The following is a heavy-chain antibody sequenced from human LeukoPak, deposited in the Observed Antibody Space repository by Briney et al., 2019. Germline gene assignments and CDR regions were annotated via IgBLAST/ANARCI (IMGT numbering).Heavy chain of an antibody. Sequence: SQTLSLTCTVSGGSMFSYYWNWIRQPPGKGLEWIGYIYSSGITNYSPSLRSRGTISVATSRNQFSLRLTSVTAADTAIYYCARRAYYDSSGYHPTSGYFDLWGRGTLVTVSS. J-gene: IGHJ2*01. CDR3: ARRAYYDSSGYHPTSGYFDL. V-gene: IGHV4-4*08. D-gene: IGHD3-22*01. CDR1: GGSMFSYY. CDR2: IYSSGIT.